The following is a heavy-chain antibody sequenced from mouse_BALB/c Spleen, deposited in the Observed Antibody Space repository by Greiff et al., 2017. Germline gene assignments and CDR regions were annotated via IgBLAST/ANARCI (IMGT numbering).Heavy chain of an antibody. J-gene: IGHJ3*01. D-gene: IGHD2-12*01. CDR3: ARGPYDDGFAY. Sequence: EVMLVESGGGLVKPGGSLKLSCAASGFTFSDYYMYWVRQTPEKRLEWVASISSGGSTYYPDSVKGRFTISRDNARNILYLQMSSLRSEDTAMYYCARGPYDDGFAYWGQGTLVTVSA. CDR1: GFTFSDYY. V-gene: IGHV5-6-5*01. CDR2: ISSGGST.